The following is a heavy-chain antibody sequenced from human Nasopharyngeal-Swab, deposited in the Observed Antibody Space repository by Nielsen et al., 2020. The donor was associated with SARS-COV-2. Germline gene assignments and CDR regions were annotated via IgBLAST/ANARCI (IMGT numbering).Heavy chain of an antibody. V-gene: IGHV3-9*01. CDR1: GFTFDDYG. Sequence: GGSLRLSCAASGFTFDDYGMHWVRLAPGKGLEWVSGITWNGGVGYTDSVRGRFTISRDNARNSLYLQMNSLRAEDTAFYYCTKGRADYSNPSFDNWGQGTLVTVS. D-gene: IGHD4-11*01. CDR3: TKGRADYSNPSFDN. J-gene: IGHJ4*02. CDR2: ITWNGGV.